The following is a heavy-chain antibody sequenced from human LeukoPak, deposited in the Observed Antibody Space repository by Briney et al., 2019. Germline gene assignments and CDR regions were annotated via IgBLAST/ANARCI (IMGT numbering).Heavy chain of an antibody. CDR1: GGSISSSY. CDR2: IYYSGST. CDR3: ARGVTTFVY. J-gene: IGHJ4*02. Sequence: SETLSLTCTVSGGSISSSYWSWIRQPPGKGLEWIGYIYYSGSTNFSPSLKSRVTISVDASKNQFSLKLSSVTAADTAVYYCARGVTTFVYWGQGTLVTVSS. D-gene: IGHD4-11*01. V-gene: IGHV4-59*12.